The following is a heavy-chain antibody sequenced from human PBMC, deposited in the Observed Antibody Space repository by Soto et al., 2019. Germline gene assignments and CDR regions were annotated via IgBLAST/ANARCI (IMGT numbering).Heavy chain of an antibody. Sequence: GGSLRLSCAASGFTFSSYAMNWVRQAPGKGLKWDSVISGSCGTTYYADSVKGRFTISRDNSKNTLYLQMNCLRAEDTALYYFAKDLRTSCYGCFFDYWGQGTLDTVSS. CDR2: ISGSCGTT. D-gene: IGHD2-2*01. CDR3: AKDLRTSCYGCFFDY. CDR1: GFTFSSYA. J-gene: IGHJ4*02. V-gene: IGHV3-23*01.